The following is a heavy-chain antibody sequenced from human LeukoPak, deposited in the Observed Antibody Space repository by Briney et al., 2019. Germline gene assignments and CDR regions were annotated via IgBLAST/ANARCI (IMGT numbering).Heavy chain of an antibody. D-gene: IGHD6-13*01. J-gene: IGHJ2*01. CDR2: IYTSGST. CDR3: ARDDRSLISFDWYFDL. Sequence: SETLSLTCTVSGGSISSYYWSWVRQPAGKGLEWIGRIYTSGSTNYNPSLTRRVTMSVDTSKNQSSLKLSSVTAADTAVYYCARDDRSLISFDWYFDLWGRGTLVTVSS. CDR1: GGSISSYY. V-gene: IGHV4-4*07.